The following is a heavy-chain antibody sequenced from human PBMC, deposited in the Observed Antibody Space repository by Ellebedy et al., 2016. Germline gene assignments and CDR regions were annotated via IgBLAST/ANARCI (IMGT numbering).Heavy chain of an antibody. V-gene: IGHV3-30*03. Sequence: GGSLRLSCAASGFTFRSYGMHWVRQAPGKGLEWLAVISYDGSSKYFADSVKGRFTVSKDNTKNSVSLQMYNLRPDDTGVYFCARDNSGWSRDYWGQGTQVTVSS. CDR2: ISYDGSSK. CDR3: ARDNSGWSRDY. CDR1: GFTFRSYG. J-gene: IGHJ4*02. D-gene: IGHD6-19*01.